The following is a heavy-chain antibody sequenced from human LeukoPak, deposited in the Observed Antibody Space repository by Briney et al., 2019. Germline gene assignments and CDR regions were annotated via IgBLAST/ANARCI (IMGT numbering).Heavy chain of an antibody. Sequence: SETLSLTCTVSGGSISSSPYYCAWIRQPPGGGLEWIGRIYYRGNTYHNPSLKSRVTIPVDTSKNQFSLSVISVTAADTAVYFCARPTTGPATQGYDSWGQGILVTVAS. CDR3: ARPTTGPATQGYDS. V-gene: IGHV4-39*01. D-gene: IGHD1-1*01. CDR1: GGSISSSPYY. CDR2: IYYRGNT. J-gene: IGHJ4*02.